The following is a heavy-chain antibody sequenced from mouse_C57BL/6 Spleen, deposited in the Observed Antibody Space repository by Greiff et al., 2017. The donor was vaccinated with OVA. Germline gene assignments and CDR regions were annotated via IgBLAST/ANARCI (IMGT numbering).Heavy chain of an antibody. CDR1: GFTFSDYY. CDR2: INYDGSST. Sequence: EVQVVESEGGLVQPGSSMKLSCTASGFTFSDYYMAWVRQVPEKGLEWVANINYDGSSTYYLDSLKSRFIISRDNAKNILYLQMSSLKSEDTAAYYCARDYYGSGHWYFDVWGTGTTVTVSS. J-gene: IGHJ1*03. D-gene: IGHD1-1*01. CDR3: ARDYYGSGHWYFDV. V-gene: IGHV5-16*01.